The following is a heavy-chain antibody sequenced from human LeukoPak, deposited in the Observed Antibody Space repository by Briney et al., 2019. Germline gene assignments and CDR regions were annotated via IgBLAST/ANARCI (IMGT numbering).Heavy chain of an antibody. V-gene: IGHV1-18*01. CDR1: GYTFTSYG. CDR3: TRVTPAMTTVTTVIAFDI. D-gene: IGHD4-17*01. J-gene: IGHJ3*02. CDR2: ISVYNGDT. Sequence: ASVKVSCKASGYTFTSYGISWVRQAPGQGLEWIGWISVYNGDTNYAQKLQGRVTMTTDTSTSTAYMELRSLRSDDTAVYYCTRVTPAMTTVTTVIAFDIWGQGTMVTVSS.